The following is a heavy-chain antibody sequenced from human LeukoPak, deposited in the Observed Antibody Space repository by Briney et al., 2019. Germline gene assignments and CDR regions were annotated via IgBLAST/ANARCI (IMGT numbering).Heavy chain of an antibody. CDR3: ARYSATYYVAFDI. V-gene: IGHV3-48*03. Sequence: GGSLRLSCAVSGFTFSSYDMNWVRQAPGKGLEWISYISSSGSTIYYADSVKGRFTISRDSAKNSLYLQMSSLRAEDTALYYCARYSATYYVAFDIWGQGTVVTVSS. CDR1: GFTFSSYD. CDR2: ISSSGSTI. D-gene: IGHD1-26*01. J-gene: IGHJ3*02.